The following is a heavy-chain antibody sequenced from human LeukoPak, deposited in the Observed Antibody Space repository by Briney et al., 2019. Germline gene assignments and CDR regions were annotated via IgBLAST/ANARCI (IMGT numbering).Heavy chain of an antibody. CDR2: IHPNDGDT. Sequence: GASVKVSCKASGYTFTSYAMNWVRQAPGQGLEWMGLIHPNDGDTKYAQEFQDRVTMTRDTSTSTVYMELSSLRSEDTAVYYCATYTQSGAQGVSDYWGQGTLVTVSS. V-gene: IGHV1-46*01. J-gene: IGHJ4*02. CDR1: GYTFTSYA. CDR3: ATYTQSGAQGVSDY. D-gene: IGHD3-10*01.